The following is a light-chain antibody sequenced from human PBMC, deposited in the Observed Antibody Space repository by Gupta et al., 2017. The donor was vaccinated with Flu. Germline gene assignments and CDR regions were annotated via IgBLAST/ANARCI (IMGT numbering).Light chain of an antibody. Sequence: QSALTQPASVSGSPGQSITISCTGTSSDVGGYNYVSWYQQHPATAPKLMIYEVSNRPSGVSNRFSASNAGTTASLTIAGLQAEDEAYYYCTSYTSSSTRVFGGGTKLTVL. CDR2: EVS. CDR3: TSYTSSSTRV. CDR1: SSDVGGYNY. V-gene: IGLV2-14*01. J-gene: IGLJ3*02.